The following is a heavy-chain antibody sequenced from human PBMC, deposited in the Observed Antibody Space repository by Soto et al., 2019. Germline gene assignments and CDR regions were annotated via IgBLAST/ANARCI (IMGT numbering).Heavy chain of an antibody. Sequence: ASVKVSCKASGYTFTSYGISWVRQAPGQGLEWMGWISAYNGNKKYAQKLQGRVTMTTDTSTSTAYMELRSLRSDDTAVYYCAKDLGWPRPSYPDYWGQGIRVTVSS. V-gene: IGHV1-18*01. CDR3: AKDLGWPRPSYPDY. J-gene: IGHJ4*02. CDR1: GYTFTSYG. D-gene: IGHD5-12*01. CDR2: ISAYNGNK.